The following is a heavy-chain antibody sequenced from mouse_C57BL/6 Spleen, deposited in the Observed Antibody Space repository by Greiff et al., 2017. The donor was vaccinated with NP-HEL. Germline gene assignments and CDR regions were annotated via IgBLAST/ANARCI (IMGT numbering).Heavy chain of an antibody. V-gene: IGHV1-69*01. CDR2: IDPSDSYT. CDR3: ARKYYDSRYSYYFDY. Sequence: VQLQQSGAELVMPGASVKLSCKASGYTFTSYWMHWVKQRPGHGLEWIGEIDPSDSYTNYHQKFKGKSTLTVDKSSSTAYMQLSSLASEDTAVYYSARKYYDSRYSYYFDYWGQGTTLTVSS. CDR1: GYTFTSYW. J-gene: IGHJ2*01. D-gene: IGHD1-1*01.